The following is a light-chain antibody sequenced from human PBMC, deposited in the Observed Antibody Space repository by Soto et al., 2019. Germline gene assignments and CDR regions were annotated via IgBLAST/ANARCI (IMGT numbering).Light chain of an antibody. CDR2: SAS. J-gene: IGKJ1*01. CDR1: QTISRY. V-gene: IGKV1-39*01. Sequence: RASQTISRYLNWYQQRPGKAPNLLIYSASSLQSGVPSRFSCFESETDFTVTIGSLQSVDFAPYYCQGTYITPVTFGRGTKVDIK. CDR3: QGTYITPVT.